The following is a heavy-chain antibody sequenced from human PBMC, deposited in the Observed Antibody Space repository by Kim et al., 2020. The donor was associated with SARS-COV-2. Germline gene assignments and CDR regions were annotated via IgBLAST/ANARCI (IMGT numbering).Heavy chain of an antibody. J-gene: IGHJ6*02. V-gene: IGHV4-34*01. Sequence: NPSLKSRVTISVDPSKNQFSLKLSSVTAADTAVYYCARGGLYYYYGMDVWGQGTTVTVSS. CDR3: ARGGLYYYYGMDV.